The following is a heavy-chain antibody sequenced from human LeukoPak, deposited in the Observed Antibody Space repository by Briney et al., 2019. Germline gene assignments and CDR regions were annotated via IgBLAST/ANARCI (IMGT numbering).Heavy chain of an antibody. CDR1: GFTFSGFW. Sequence: GGSLRLSCAVSGFTFSGFWMSWSRQAPGKGLEWVASINSDGSEGYYADVVKGRFTISRDNAKNSLYLQINSLRAKDTAVYYCARSSYSSSSSVWGQGTMVTVSS. D-gene: IGHD6-6*01. CDR2: INSDGSEG. V-gene: IGHV3-7*03. CDR3: ARSSYSSSSSV. J-gene: IGHJ3*01.